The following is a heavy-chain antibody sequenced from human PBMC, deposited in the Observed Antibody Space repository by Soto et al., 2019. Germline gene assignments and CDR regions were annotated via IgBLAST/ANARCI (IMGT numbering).Heavy chain of an antibody. V-gene: IGHV1-69*13. CDR3: AGSSSGFYYYGMDV. Sequence: SVKVSCKASGVTFSSYAISWVRQAPGQGLEWMGGIIPIFGTANYAQKFQGRVTITADESTSTAYMELSSLRSEDTAVYYCAGSSSGFYYYGMDVWGQGTTVTVSS. J-gene: IGHJ6*02. CDR1: GVTFSSYA. D-gene: IGHD3-3*01. CDR2: IIPIFGTA.